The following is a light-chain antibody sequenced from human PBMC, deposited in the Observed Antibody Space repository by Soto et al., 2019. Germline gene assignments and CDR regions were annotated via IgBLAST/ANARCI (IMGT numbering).Light chain of an antibody. J-gene: IGKJ1*01. V-gene: IGKV1-9*01. CDR1: QGISSY. CDR3: QHLNGYPRT. CDR2: ATS. Sequence: DIQLTQSPSFLSASVGDRVTITCRASQGISSYLVWYQQKPGEAPKLLVYATSTLQSGVPSRFSGSGSGTEFTLTISSLQPEDFATYYCQHLNGYPRTFGQGTKVEIK.